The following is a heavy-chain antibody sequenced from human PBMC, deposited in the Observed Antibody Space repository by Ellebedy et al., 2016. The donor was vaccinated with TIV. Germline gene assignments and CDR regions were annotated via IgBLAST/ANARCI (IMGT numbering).Heavy chain of an antibody. V-gene: IGHV3-21*06. CDR1: GFSFTSYS. Sequence: GGSLRLSXVASGFSFTSYSINWVRQAPGKGLEWVSSISSSSSYIYYADSVKGRFTISRDNAKNSVNLQMNSLRAEDTAVYYCARADTTGKYYFDYWGQGTLVTVSS. D-gene: IGHD5-18*01. CDR3: ARADTTGKYYFDY. J-gene: IGHJ4*02. CDR2: ISSSSSYI.